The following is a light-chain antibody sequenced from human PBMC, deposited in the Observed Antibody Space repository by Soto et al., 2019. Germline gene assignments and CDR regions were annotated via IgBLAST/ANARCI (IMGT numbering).Light chain of an antibody. V-gene: IGKV3-20*01. CDR1: QSVTSSY. J-gene: IGKJ1*01. CDR3: QQYGSSPRT. CDR2: GAS. Sequence: VVMTQSPGTLSVSPGEGVTLSCRASQSVTSSYLAWYQLKPGQAPRLLIYGASSRATGIPDRFSGSGSGTDFTLTISRLDPEDFAVYFCQQYGSSPRTFGQGTKVDI.